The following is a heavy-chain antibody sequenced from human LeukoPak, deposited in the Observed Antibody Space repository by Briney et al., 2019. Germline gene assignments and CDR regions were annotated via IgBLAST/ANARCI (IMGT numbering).Heavy chain of an antibody. CDR3: AISSGSRLGFDP. D-gene: IGHD1-26*01. CDR2: FDPEDGET. V-gene: IGHV1-24*01. Sequence: ASVKVSCKVSGYTLTELSMHWVRQAPGKGLEWMGGFDPEDGETIYAQKFQGRVTMTEDTSTDTAYMELSSLRSEDTAVYYCAISSGSRLGFDPWGQGTLVTVSS. J-gene: IGHJ5*02. CDR1: GYTLTELS.